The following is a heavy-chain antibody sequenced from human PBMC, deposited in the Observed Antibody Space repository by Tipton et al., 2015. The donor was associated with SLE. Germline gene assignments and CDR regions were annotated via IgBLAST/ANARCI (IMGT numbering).Heavy chain of an antibody. CDR1: GVSIRSHY. V-gene: IGHV4-59*11. CDR2: MYNNERT. J-gene: IGHJ3*02. Sequence: LRLSCTVSGVSIRSHYWSWIRQSPGKGLEWIGYMYNNERTKYNPSLKSRVTMSIDMSKNQFSLRLTSVTAADTAVYYCARTLGAIAHTVYDAFDIWGQGKMVTVSS. CDR3: ARTLGAIAHTVYDAFDI. D-gene: IGHD1-26*01.